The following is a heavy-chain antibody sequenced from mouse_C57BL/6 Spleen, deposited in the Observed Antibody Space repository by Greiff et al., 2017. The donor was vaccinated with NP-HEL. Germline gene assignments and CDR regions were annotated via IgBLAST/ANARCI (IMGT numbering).Heavy chain of an antibody. CDR1: GFTFSDYG. J-gene: IGHJ2*01. CDR2: ISSGSSTI. Sequence: EVMLVESGGGLVKPGGSLKLSCAASGFTFSDYGMHWVRQAPEKGLEWVAYISSGSSTIYYADTVKGRFTISRDNAKNTLFLQMTSLRSEDTAMYYCARRRDYYGSSFDYWGQGTTLTVSS. CDR3: ARRRDYYGSSFDY. D-gene: IGHD1-1*01. V-gene: IGHV5-17*01.